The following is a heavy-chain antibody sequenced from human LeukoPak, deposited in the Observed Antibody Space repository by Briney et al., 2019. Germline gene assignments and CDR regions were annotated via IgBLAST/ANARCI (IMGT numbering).Heavy chain of an antibody. CDR1: GYTFTNYA. V-gene: IGHV7-4-1*02. D-gene: IGHD3-16*02. CDR3: ARAYQRLGYLSLPDY. CDR2: IHPSTGNP. Sequence: ASVKVSCKASGYTFTNYAMNWVRQAPGQGLEGMGWIHPSTGNPTYAQGFTGRFVFSLDTSVSTTYLQISSLKAEDTAVYYCARAYQRLGYLSLPDYWGQGTLVTVSS. J-gene: IGHJ4*02.